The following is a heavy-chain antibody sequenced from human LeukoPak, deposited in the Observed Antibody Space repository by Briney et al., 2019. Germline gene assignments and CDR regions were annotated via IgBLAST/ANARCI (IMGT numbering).Heavy chain of an antibody. CDR3: ARGPHCSSTSCYRNNWFDP. V-gene: IGHV3-74*01. CDR1: GFTFGSYW. D-gene: IGHD2-2*02. J-gene: IGHJ5*02. CDR2: INSDGSST. Sequence: GGSLRLSCAASGFTFGSYWMHWVRQAPGKGLVWVSRINSDGSSTSYADSVKGRFTISRDNAKKTLYLKMTSLRAEDTAVYYCARGPHCSSTSCYRNNWFDPWGQGTLVTVSS.